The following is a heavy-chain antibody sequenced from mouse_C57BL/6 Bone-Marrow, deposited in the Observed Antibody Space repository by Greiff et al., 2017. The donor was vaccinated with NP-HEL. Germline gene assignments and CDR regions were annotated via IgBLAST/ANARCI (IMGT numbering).Heavy chain of an antibody. Sequence: VQVVESGPELVKPGASVKISCKASGYTFTDYYINWVKQRPGQGLEWIGWIFPGSGSTYYNEKFKGKATLTVDKSSSTAYMLLSSLTSEDSAVYFCARRWVVATDFDYWGQGTTLTVSS. D-gene: IGHD1-1*01. J-gene: IGHJ2*01. CDR1: GYTFTDYY. CDR2: IFPGSGST. V-gene: IGHV1-75*01. CDR3: ARRWVVATDFDY.